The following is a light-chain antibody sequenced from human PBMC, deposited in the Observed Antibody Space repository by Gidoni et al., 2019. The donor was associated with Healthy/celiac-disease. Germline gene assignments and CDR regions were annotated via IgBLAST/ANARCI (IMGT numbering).Light chain of an antibody. J-gene: IGLJ2*01. CDR2: QDS. CDR3: QAWDSSTAYV. V-gene: IGLV3-1*01. CDR1: KLGDKY. Sequence: SYELTQPPSVSVSPGQTASITCSGDKLGDKYACWYQQKPGQSPVLVIYQDSKRPSGIPERFSGSNSGNTDTLTISGTQAMDEADYYCQAWDSSTAYVFGGGTKLTVL.